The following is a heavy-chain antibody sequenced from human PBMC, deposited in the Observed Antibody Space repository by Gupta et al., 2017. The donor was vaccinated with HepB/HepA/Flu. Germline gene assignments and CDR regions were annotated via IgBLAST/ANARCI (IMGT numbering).Heavy chain of an antibody. CDR1: GYTFRNSA. CDR2: IVVGSGDT. V-gene: IGHV1-58*02. J-gene: IGHJ5*01. D-gene: IGHD3-10*01. Sequence: QIQVEQSGPEVKKSGTSVKVSCKASGYTFRNSAMQWVRQARGQRLEWIGWIVVGSGDTKYAQGFQERLTITRDMSTSTVYMELSSLRSEDTAVYYCAAELYDGSGNCCWFDSWCQGTLVTVSS. CDR3: AAELYDGSGNCCWFDS.